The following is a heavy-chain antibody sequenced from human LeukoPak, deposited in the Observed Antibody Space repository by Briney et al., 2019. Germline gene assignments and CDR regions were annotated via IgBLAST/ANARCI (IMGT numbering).Heavy chain of an antibody. CDR3: AKDHDSSGYDPP. V-gene: IGHV3-23*01. J-gene: IGHJ5*02. CDR1: GFTFSTYA. CDR2: ISGSGGDT. Sequence: PGGSLRLSCAASGFTFSTYAMSWVRQAPGKGLEWVSAISGSGGDTEYADSVKGRFTISRDNSKNTLYLQMSYLRAEDTAVYYCAKDHDSSGYDPPWGQGTLVTVSS. D-gene: IGHD3-22*01.